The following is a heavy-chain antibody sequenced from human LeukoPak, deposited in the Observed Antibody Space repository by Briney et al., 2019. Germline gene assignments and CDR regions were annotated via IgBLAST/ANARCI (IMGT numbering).Heavy chain of an antibody. CDR2: IKHDGSDK. CDR3: ARSQSLGY. J-gene: IGHJ4*02. CDR1: GFTFSSYW. Sequence: GGSLRLSCAASGFTFSSYWMSWVRQAPGKGLEWVANIKHDGSDKYYVDSVKGRFTISRDNAENSLYLQMNSLRAEDTAMYYCARSQSLGYWSQGTLVTVSS. V-gene: IGHV3-7*04.